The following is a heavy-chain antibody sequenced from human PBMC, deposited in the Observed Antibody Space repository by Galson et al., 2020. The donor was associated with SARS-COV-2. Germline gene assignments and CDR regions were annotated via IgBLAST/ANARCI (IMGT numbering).Heavy chain of an antibody. CDR3: TNNYIDYGDYDSGPGY. J-gene: IGHJ4*02. CDR1: GFDFNKYW. CDR2: INWDGTRI. V-gene: IGHV3-74*01. D-gene: IGHD4-17*01. Sequence: GGSLRLPCSASGFDFNKYWMNWVRQAPGKGLMWFARINWDGTRIYYADSVEGRFSISRDNAKNTLYLQLSSLSAEDTALYYCTNNYIDYGDYDSGPGYWGQGTLVNVSA.